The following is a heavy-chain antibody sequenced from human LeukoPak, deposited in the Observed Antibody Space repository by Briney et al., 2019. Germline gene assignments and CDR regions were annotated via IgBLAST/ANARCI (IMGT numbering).Heavy chain of an antibody. CDR2: MNPNSGNT. CDR1: GYTFTGYY. D-gene: IGHD3-9*01. Sequence: GASVKVSCKASGYTFTGYYMHWVRQATGQGLEWMGWMNPNSGNTGYAQKFQGRVTMTRNTSISTAYMELSSLRSEDTAVYYCARGMKGGLRYFDWLPSSYYFDYWGQGTLVTVSS. V-gene: IGHV1-8*02. CDR3: ARGMKGGLRYFDWLPSSYYFDY. J-gene: IGHJ4*02.